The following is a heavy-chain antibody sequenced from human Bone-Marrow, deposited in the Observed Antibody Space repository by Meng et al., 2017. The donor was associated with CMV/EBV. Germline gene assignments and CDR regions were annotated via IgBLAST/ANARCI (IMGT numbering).Heavy chain of an antibody. CDR3: ARGGWYIDY. CDR1: GFTFSTYG. CDR2: ISSSSSYI. Sequence: GESLKISCVASGFTFSTYGLHWVRQAPGKGLEWVSSISSSSSYIYYADSVKGRFTISRDNAKNSLYLQMNSLRAGDTAVYYCARGGWYIDYWGQGTLVTVSS. D-gene: IGHD2-15*01. J-gene: IGHJ4*02. V-gene: IGHV3-21*01.